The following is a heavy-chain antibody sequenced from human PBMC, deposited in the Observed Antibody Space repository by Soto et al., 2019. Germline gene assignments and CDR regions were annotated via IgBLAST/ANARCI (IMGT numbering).Heavy chain of an antibody. CDR1: GFTFSDYY. V-gene: IGHV3-11*01. D-gene: IGHD2-15*01. CDR2: VSSSGSTI. Sequence: GGSLRLSCAASGFTFSDYYMSWIRQAPGKGLEWVSYVSSSGSTIYYADSVKGRFTISRDNAKNSLYLQMNSLRAKDTALYHCARDLCSGGSCDNWFDPWGQGTLVTVSS. J-gene: IGHJ5*02. CDR3: ARDLCSGGSCDNWFDP.